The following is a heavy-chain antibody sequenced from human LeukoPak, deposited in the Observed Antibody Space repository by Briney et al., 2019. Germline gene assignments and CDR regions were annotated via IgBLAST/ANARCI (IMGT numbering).Heavy chain of an antibody. V-gene: IGHV3-66*01. J-gene: IGHJ3*02. CDR2: IYSGGST. CDR3: ARIETVADAFDI. D-gene: IGHD1-1*01. Sequence: GGSLRLSCAASGFTVSSNYMTWVRQAPGKGLEWVSLIYSGGSTSYADSVRCRFTISRDNSKNTLYLQMNSLRAEDTAVYYCARIETVADAFDIWGQGTLVTVSS. CDR1: GFTVSSNY.